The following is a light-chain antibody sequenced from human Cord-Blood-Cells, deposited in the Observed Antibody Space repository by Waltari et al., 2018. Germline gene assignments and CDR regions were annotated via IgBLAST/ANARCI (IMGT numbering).Light chain of an antibody. Sequence: IVMTQSPDSLSVSLGARATINCKSSQSVLYSSNNKNYLAWYQQKPGQPPKLLIYWASTRESGVPDRFSGSGSGTDFTLTISSLQAEDVAVYYCQQYYSTPPTFGGGTKVEIK. J-gene: IGKJ4*01. CDR3: QQYYSTPPT. CDR1: QSVLYSSNNKNY. CDR2: WAS. V-gene: IGKV4-1*01.